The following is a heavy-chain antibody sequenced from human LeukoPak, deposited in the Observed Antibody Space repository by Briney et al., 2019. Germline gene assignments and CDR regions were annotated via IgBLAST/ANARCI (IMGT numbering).Heavy chain of an antibody. J-gene: IGHJ5*02. CDR3: AREDSDPYARWFDP. CDR1: GFRFSDYA. V-gene: IGHV3-33*08. Sequence: GRSLRLSCAASGFRFSDYAIHWVRQAPGKGLEWVAVIWYDGSNKDYVDSVKGRFTISRDNSKNTVYLQMNSLRAEDTAVYYCAREDSDPYARWFDPWGQGTLVTVSS. CDR2: IWYDGSNK. D-gene: IGHD2-2*01.